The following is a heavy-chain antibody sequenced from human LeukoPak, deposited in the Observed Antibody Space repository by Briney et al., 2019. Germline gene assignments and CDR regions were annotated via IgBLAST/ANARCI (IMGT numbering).Heavy chain of an antibody. CDR1: GGTFSSYA. CDR2: IIPIFGTA. D-gene: IGHD5-18*01. CDR3: ARGLSGYSYGYMGYYYYMDV. V-gene: IGHV1-69*05. J-gene: IGHJ6*03. Sequence: SVKVSCKASGGTFSSYAISWVRQAPGQGLEWMGRIIPIFGTANYAQRFQGRVTITTDESTSTAYMELSSLRSEDTAVYYCARGLSGYSYGYMGYYYYMDVWGKGTTVTVSS.